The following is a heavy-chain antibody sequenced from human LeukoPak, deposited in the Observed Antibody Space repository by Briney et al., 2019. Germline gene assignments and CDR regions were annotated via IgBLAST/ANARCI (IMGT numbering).Heavy chain of an antibody. D-gene: IGHD3-3*01. CDR2: ISGSSSHT. Sequence: GGSLRLSCAASGFTFSIYAMSWVRQAPGKGLEWVSGISGSSSHTMDTDSVRGRFTISRDNTRNTLYLHMNNVRAEDTALYYCAKEHDYSNAAPEWGFDSWGQGTRVTVSS. V-gene: IGHV3-23*01. J-gene: IGHJ4*02. CDR1: GFTFSIYA. CDR3: AKEHDYSNAAPEWGFDS.